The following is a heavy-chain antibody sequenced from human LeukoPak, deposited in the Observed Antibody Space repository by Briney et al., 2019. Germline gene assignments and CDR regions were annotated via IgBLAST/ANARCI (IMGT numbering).Heavy chain of an antibody. Sequence: PGGSLRLSCAASGFILSNYEMKWVRQAPGGGLEWVSHISRSGSYYADSVKGRFTISRDNAKNTLYLHMNSLRAEDTAVYYCARDVNGGNSGIYDYWGQGTLVTVSS. D-gene: IGHD4-23*01. V-gene: IGHV3-48*03. CDR1: GFILSNYE. CDR3: ARDVNGGNSGIYDY. J-gene: IGHJ4*02. CDR2: ISRSGS.